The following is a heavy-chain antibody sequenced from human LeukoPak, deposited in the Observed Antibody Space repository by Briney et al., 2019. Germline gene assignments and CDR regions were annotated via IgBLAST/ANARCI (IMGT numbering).Heavy chain of an antibody. CDR1: GYSISSGYY. D-gene: IGHD2-15*01. CDR2: IYHSGST. Sequence: SETLSLTXAVSGYSISSGYYWGWIRQPPGKGLEWIGSIYHSGSTYYNPSLKSRVTISVDTSKNQLSLKLSSVTAADTAVYYCARHLEVVVAPLNWFDPWGQGTLVTVSS. CDR3: ARHLEVVVAPLNWFDP. V-gene: IGHV4-38-2*01. J-gene: IGHJ5*02.